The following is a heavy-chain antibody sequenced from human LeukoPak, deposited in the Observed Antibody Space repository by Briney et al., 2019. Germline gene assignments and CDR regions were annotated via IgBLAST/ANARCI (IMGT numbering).Heavy chain of an antibody. CDR3: ARVTTVTTFDY. V-gene: IGHV4-30-2*01. Sequence: PSETLSLTCTVSGGSVSSGSYSWSWIRQPPGKGLEWIGYIYRSGTTYYNPSLKSRVTILVDRSKNQFSLKLGSVTAADTAVYYCARVTTVTTFDYWGQGTLVSVSS. CDR2: IYRSGTT. CDR1: GGSVSSGSYS. D-gene: IGHD4-11*01. J-gene: IGHJ4*02.